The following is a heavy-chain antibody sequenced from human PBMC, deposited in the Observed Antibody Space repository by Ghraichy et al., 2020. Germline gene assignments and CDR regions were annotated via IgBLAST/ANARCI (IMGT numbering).Heavy chain of an antibody. CDR1: GGSISTYY. V-gene: IGHV4-59*01. Sequence: SETLSLTCTVSGGSISTYYWNWIRQPPGKGLEWIGSIHSSGIIKYNPSLKSRVTISLDTSKNQFSLKLSSVTAADTAVYYCARDGRLYSYGFSEFDPWGQGTLVTVSS. CDR3: ARDGRLYSYGFSEFDP. J-gene: IGHJ5*02. CDR2: IHSSGII. D-gene: IGHD5-18*01.